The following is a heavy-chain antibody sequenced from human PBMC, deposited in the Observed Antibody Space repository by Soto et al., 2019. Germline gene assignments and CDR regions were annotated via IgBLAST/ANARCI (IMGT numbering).Heavy chain of an antibody. CDR1: GFTFDDYA. D-gene: IGHD3-10*01. CDR2: ISWNSGSI. V-gene: IGHV3-9*01. CDR3: APSLVRGAFDI. J-gene: IGHJ3*02. Sequence: LRLSCAASGFTFDDYAMHWVRQAPGKGLEWVSGISWNSGSIGYADSVKGRFTISRDNAKNSLYLQMNSLRAEDTALYYCAPSLVRGAFDIWGQGTMVTVSS.